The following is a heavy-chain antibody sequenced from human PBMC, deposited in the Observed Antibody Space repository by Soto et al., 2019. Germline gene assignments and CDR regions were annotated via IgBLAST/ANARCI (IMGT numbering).Heavy chain of an antibody. CDR1: GFTFSSYG. Sequence: PGGSLRLSCAASGFTFSSYGMHWVRQAPGKGLEWVAVISYDGSNKYYADSVKGRFTISRDNSKNTLYLQMNSLRAEDTAVYYCANVAVAGGLYGRGGMDVWGQGTTVTVSS. CDR3: ANVAVAGGLYGRGGMDV. CDR2: ISYDGSNK. V-gene: IGHV3-30*18. D-gene: IGHD6-19*01. J-gene: IGHJ6*02.